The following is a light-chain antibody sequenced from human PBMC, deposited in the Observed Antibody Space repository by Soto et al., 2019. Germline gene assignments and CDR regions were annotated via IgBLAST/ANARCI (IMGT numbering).Light chain of an antibody. CDR1: EDITKF. CDR3: QQYDSLPIT. V-gene: IGKV1-33*01. J-gene: IGKJ5*01. Sequence: DIQMTQSPASLSASVGDSVSITCQASEDITKFLNWYQQKPGKAPKVLIYDASNLQPGVPSRFSGSGSGTHFIFTISSLQPEDSATYFCQQYDSLPITFGQGTRLEIK. CDR2: DAS.